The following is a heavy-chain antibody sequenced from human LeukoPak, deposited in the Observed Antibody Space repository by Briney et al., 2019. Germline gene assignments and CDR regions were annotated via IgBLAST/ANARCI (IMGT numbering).Heavy chain of an antibody. D-gene: IGHD3-22*01. V-gene: IGHV3-33*01. CDR1: GFTFSSYG. CDR3: ARDRPLYYYDSSGYVDY. J-gene: IGHJ4*02. Sequence: GGSLRLSCAASGFTFSSYGMHWVRQAPGKGLEWVAVIWYDGSNKYYADSVKGRFTISRDNCKNTLYLQMNSLRAEDTAVYYCARDRPLYYYDSSGYVDYWGQGTLVTVSS. CDR2: IWYDGSNK.